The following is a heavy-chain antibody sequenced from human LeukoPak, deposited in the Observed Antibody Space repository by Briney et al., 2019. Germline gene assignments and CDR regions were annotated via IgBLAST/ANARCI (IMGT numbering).Heavy chain of an antibody. Sequence: PSETLSLTCNVSGVSISSGYWSWIRQPPGKGLEWIGSMFHIGSTYYNPSLKSRVTISVDTSKNQFSLKLSSVTAADTAVYYCARVSGCSGGNCYLEYYYYGMDVWGQGTTVTVSS. CDR3: ARVSGCSGGNCYLEYYYYGMDV. V-gene: IGHV4-38-2*02. D-gene: IGHD2-15*01. CDR1: GVSISSGY. CDR2: MFHIGST. J-gene: IGHJ6*02.